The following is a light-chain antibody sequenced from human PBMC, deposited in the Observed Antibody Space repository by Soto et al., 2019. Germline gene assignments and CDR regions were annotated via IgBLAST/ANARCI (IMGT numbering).Light chain of an antibody. Sequence: AIQLTQSPSSLSASVGDIVTITCRASQGISRALAWYQQKPGKPPKLLIFDASSLESGVPSRFSGSGSGTDFTLTISSLQPEEFATYYCQQFNNYPITFGQGTRLEIK. CDR1: QGISRA. J-gene: IGKJ5*01. CDR3: QQFNNYPIT. V-gene: IGKV1D-13*01. CDR2: DAS.